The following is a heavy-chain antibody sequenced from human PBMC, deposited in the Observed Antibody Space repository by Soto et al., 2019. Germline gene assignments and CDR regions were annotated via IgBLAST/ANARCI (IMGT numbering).Heavy chain of an antibody. V-gene: IGHV4-39*01. D-gene: IGHD2-2*01. CDR2: IYYRGDT. Sequence: SDTLARTCTVSGNCVSTSSSYRAWFRQAPGKGLELIANIYYRGDTYYHPSLRSRLTVSVDTSKNQFSLKPSSLTTADTAISFCASLPVPDNFAYWGQGTLVTVPS. J-gene: IGHJ4*02. CDR1: GNCVSTSSSY. CDR3: ASLPVPDNFAY.